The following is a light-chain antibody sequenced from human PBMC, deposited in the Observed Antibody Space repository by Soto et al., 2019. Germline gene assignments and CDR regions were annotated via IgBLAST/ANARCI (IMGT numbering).Light chain of an antibody. CDR3: CSYAGSSSHVV. CDR2: EVS. V-gene: IGLV2-23*02. J-gene: IGLJ2*01. Sequence: QSVLTQPASVSGSPGQSITISCTGTSSDVGSYNLVSWYQQHPGKAPKLMIYEVSKRPSGVSNRFSGSKSGNTASLTISGLQAEDVADYYCCSYAGSSSHVVFGGGTKVTVL. CDR1: SSDVGSYNL.